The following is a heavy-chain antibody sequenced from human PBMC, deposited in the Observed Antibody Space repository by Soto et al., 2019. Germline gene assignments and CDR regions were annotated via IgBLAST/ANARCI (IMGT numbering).Heavy chain of an antibody. D-gene: IGHD4-17*01. CDR2: IYWADDK. CDR1: GFSLSTSGVG. J-gene: IGHJ5*02. V-gene: IGHV2-5*02. Sequence: QITLKESGPTLVKPTQTLTLTCTFSGFSLSTSGVGVGRIRQPPGKALEWLALIYWADDKRYSPSLKSRLTITKDTSKNQVVLTMTNMDPVDTATYYFAHSFSGDYEGNWFDPWGQGTLVTVSS. CDR3: AHSFSGDYEGNWFDP.